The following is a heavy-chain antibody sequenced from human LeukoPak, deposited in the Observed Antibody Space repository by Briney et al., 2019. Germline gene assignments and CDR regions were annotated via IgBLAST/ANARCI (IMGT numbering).Heavy chain of an antibody. J-gene: IGHJ3*02. D-gene: IGHD5-12*01. V-gene: IGHV4-34*01. CDR2: INHGGST. Sequence: SETLSLTCAVYGGSFSGYYWSWIRQPPGKGLEWIGEINHGGSTNYNPSLKSRVTISVDTSKDQFSLKLSSVTAADTAVYYCARGRGPRAFGIWGQGTMVTVSS. CDR1: GGSFSGYY. CDR3: ARGRGPRAFGI.